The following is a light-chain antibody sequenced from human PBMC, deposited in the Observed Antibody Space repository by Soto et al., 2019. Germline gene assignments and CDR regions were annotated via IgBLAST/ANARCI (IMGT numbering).Light chain of an antibody. CDR3: SSYTGGNPSYV. Sequence: HSVLTQPPSSSGSPGQSVTISCPGTSSDVGGYDYVSWYQQHPGKAPKLMIYEVTIRPSGVSDRFSGSKSGNTASLTVSGLQAEDEADYYCSSYTGGNPSYVFGTGTKVTVL. CDR2: EVT. J-gene: IGLJ1*01. CDR1: SSDVGGYDY. V-gene: IGLV2-8*01.